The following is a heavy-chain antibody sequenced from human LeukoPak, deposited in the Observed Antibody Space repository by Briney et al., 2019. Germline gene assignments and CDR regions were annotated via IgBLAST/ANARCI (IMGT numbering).Heavy chain of an antibody. CDR3: ARQSGAAAGYFDY. Sequence: PSETLSLTCTVSGGSISSYYWSWIRQPPGKGLEWIGYIHYSGSTKNNPSLKGRVTMSVDTSKNQFSLKLHSVTAADTAVYYCARQSGAAAGYFDYWGQGALLTVSS. CDR1: GGSISSYY. J-gene: IGHJ4*02. D-gene: IGHD6-13*01. V-gene: IGHV4-59*08. CDR2: IHYSGST.